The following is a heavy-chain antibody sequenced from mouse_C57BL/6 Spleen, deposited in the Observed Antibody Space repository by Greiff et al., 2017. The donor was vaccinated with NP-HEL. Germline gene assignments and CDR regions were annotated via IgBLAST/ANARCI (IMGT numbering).Heavy chain of an antibody. CDR1: GYAFNSYW. V-gene: IGHV1-80*01. CDR2: IYPGDGDT. J-gene: IGHJ1*03. CDR3: ARGGNWDFDV. Sequence: VKLQESGAELVKPGASVKISCKASGYAFNSYWMNWVKQRPGKGLEWIGQIYPGDGDTNYNGKFKGKATLTADKSSSTAYMQLSSLTSEDSAVYFCARGGNWDFDVWGTGTTVTVAS.